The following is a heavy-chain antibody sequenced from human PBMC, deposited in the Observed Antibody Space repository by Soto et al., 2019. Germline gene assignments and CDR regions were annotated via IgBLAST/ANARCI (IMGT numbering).Heavy chain of an antibody. V-gene: IGHV6-1*01. CDR3: ARGVAGSGFDL. Sequence: SQTLSLTCAISGDSVSSNTAAWNWIRSSPSRGLEWLGRTYYRSNWRHDYAVSVKSRITVNPDTSKNHFPLQLNSVTPDDTAVYYCARGVAGSGFDLWGQGTLVTVSS. CDR2: TYYRSNWRH. J-gene: IGHJ4*02. D-gene: IGHD6-19*01. CDR1: GDSVSSNTAA.